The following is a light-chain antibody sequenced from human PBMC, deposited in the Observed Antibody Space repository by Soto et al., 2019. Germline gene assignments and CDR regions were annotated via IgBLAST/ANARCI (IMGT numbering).Light chain of an antibody. CDR3: QQYNSYSLDT. CDR2: DAS. CDR1: QSISSW. V-gene: IGKV1-5*01. J-gene: IGKJ2*01. Sequence: DIQMTQSPSTLSASVGDRVTITCRASQSISSWLAWYQQKPGKAPKLLIYDASSLESGVPSRFSGSGSGTEFTLTISSLQPDDFATYHCQQYNSYSLDTFGQGTKLEIK.